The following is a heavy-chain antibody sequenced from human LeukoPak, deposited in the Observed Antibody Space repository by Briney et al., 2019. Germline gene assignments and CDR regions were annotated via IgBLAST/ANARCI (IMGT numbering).Heavy chain of an antibody. Sequence: GGSLRLSCAASGFTFSSYWMSWVRQAPGKGLEWVANIKQDGSEKYYVDSVKGRFTISRDNAKNSLYLQMNSLRAEDTAVYYCARDRPRDSSASGYYWGQGTLVTVSS. CDR1: GFTFSSYW. CDR2: IKQDGSEK. V-gene: IGHV3-7*01. D-gene: IGHD3-22*01. J-gene: IGHJ4*02. CDR3: ARDRPRDSSASGYY.